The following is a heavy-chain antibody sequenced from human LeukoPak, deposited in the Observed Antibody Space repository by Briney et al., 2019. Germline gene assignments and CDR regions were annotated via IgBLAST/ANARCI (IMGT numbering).Heavy chain of an antibody. CDR1: GYTFSNYF. J-gene: IGHJ5*02. CDR3: VRADDQHFDP. V-gene: IGHV1-46*01. D-gene: IGHD1-1*01. Sequence: ASVKVSCKASGYTFSNYFMHWVRQTPGQGLEWMGIISPSGDSTSYAQKFQDRVTMARDTSTSTVYMEVSSLMSDDTGVYYCVRADDQHFDPWGQGTLVTVSS. CDR2: ISPSGDST.